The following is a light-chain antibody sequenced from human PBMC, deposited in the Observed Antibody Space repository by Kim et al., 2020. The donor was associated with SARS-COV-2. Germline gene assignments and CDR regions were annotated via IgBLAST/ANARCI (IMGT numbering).Light chain of an antibody. CDR3: QQGYSTFLT. V-gene: IGKV1-39*01. CDR2: GAS. J-gene: IGKJ4*01. CDR1: QSISTY. Sequence: DIQMTQSPSSLSASVGDRVTITCRASQSISTYLNWYQHKPGKAPKLLIYGASRLESGVPSRFSGSGSGTEFTLTISSLQPEDFARYHCQQGYSTFLTLGGGTKVDIK.